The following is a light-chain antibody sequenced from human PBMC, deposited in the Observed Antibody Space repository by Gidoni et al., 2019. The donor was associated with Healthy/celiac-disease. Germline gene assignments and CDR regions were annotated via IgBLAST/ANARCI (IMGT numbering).Light chain of an antibody. J-gene: IGKJ2*01. Sequence: IQMTQSPSTLSASVGDRVTITSRARQSISSWLSWYQQQPEQAPKLLLYKASSLESRVPSRLRGSGSGTELTLTISSLQPDDFATYSCQQYNSYCTPYTFGQGTKLEIK. CDR1: QSISSW. CDR3: QQYNSYCTPYT. CDR2: KAS. V-gene: IGKV1-5*03.